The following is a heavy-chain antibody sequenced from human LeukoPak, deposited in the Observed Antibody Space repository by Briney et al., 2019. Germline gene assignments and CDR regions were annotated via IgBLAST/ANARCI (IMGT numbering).Heavy chain of an antibody. D-gene: IGHD3-10*02. V-gene: IGHV3-23*01. J-gene: IGHJ6*02. CDR2: VSGSGSGT. Sequence: GGSLRLSCAASGFTFNIFAMNWVRQAPGKGLEWVSAVSGSGSGTYYADSVKGRFTISRDNAKNSLYLQMNSLRAEDTAVYYCARDGWSGRHYYGMDVWGQGTTVTVSS. CDR3: ARDGWSGRHYYGMDV. CDR1: GFTFNIFA.